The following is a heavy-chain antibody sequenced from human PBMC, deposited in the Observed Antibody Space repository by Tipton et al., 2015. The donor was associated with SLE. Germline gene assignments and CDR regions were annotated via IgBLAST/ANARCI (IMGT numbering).Heavy chain of an antibody. D-gene: IGHD6-19*01. CDR3: ARDLSGVDAFDI. V-gene: IGHV4-34*01. J-gene: IGHJ3*02. CDR1: GGSFSGYY. CDR2: INHSGST. Sequence: TLSLTCAVYGGSFSGYYWNWIRQPPGKGLECIGEINHSGSTNYNPSLKSRVTISVDTSKNQFSLKLSSVTAADTAVYYCARDLSGVDAFDIWGQGTMVTVSS.